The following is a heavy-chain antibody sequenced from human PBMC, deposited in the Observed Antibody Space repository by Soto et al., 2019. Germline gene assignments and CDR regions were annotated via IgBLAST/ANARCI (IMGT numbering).Heavy chain of an antibody. Sequence: GGSLRLSCAASGFTVSSNYMSWVRQAPGKGLEWVSVIYSGGSTYYADSVKGRFTISRDNSKNTLYLQMNSLRAEDTAVYYCARVDTAMVFGSWGQGTLVTVSS. V-gene: IGHV3-53*01. CDR3: ARVDTAMVFGS. J-gene: IGHJ4*02. CDR2: IYSGGST. CDR1: GFTVSSNY. D-gene: IGHD5-18*01.